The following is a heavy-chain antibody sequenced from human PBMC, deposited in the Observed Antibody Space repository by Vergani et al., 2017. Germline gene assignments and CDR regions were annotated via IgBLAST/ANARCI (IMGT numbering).Heavy chain of an antibody. CDR1: GFALNRHA. CDR2: ISFDGTNE. Sequence: QVQLVESGGGVVQPGTSLRLSCVVSGFALNRHAMYWVRQAPGKGLEWVVGISFDGTNEYYPDSVKGRFTISRDTSKKTLSLQMRSLRADDTAVYYCAKDGRENSDYGYFDYWGQGTLVTVSS. CDR3: AKDGRENSDYGYFDY. D-gene: IGHD4-17*01. J-gene: IGHJ4*02. V-gene: IGHV3-30*18.